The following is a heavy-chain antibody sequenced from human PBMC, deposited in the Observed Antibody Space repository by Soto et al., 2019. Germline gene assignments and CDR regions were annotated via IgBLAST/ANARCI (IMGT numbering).Heavy chain of an antibody. D-gene: IGHD3-10*01. Sequence: SETLSLTCTVSGDSFSSYYWSWIRQPPGKGLEWIGCIYYSGYTSYNPSLKSRVTMSVDTSKNQFSLKLSSVTAADTAVYYCARDLGGYNPYYFDYWGQGTLVTVS. V-gene: IGHV4-59*12. CDR1: GDSFSSYY. CDR3: ARDLGGYNPYYFDY. CDR2: IYYSGYT. J-gene: IGHJ4*02.